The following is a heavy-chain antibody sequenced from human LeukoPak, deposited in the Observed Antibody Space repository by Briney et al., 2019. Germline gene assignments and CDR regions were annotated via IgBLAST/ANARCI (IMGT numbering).Heavy chain of an antibody. CDR1: GFTFSSYA. CDR3: ARINRATSSFDY. CDR2: ISGSGSTI. Sequence: GGSLRLSCAASGFTFSSYAVSWVRQAPGKGLEWVSYISGSGSTIYYADSVKGRFTISRDNAKNSLYLQMNSLRAEDTAVYYCARINRATSSFDYWGQGTLVTVSS. J-gene: IGHJ4*02. D-gene: IGHD5-24*01. V-gene: IGHV3-48*04.